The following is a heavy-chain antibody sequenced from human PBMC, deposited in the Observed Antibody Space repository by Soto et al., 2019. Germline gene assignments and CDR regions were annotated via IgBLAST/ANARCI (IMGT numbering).Heavy chain of an antibody. Sequence: QLQLQESGPGLVKPSETLSLTCTVSGGSISSSSYYWGWIRQPPGKGLEWIGSIYYSGSTYYNPSLKSRVTISVDTSKNQFSLKLSSVPAADTAVYYCARRNYYDSSGYYFNWGQGTLVTVSS. CDR2: IYYSGST. J-gene: IGHJ4*02. V-gene: IGHV4-39*01. CDR3: ARRNYYDSSGYYFN. CDR1: GGSISSSSYY. D-gene: IGHD3-22*01.